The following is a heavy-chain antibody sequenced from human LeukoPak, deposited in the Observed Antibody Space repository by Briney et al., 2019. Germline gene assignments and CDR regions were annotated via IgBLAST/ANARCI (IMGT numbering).Heavy chain of an antibody. CDR2: IGPDDSQV. CDR1: GDTLTNYW. V-gene: IGHV5-51*01. Sequence: GESLKISCKVSGDTLTNYWIGWVRQVPGKGLEWMGIIGPDDSQVHYSPSLQGQVIISVDKSINTAYLQWSSLRASDTAMYYCARRLRYNLDTPNWFDPWGQGTLISVSS. D-gene: IGHD1-14*01. CDR3: ARRLRYNLDTPNWFDP. J-gene: IGHJ5*02.